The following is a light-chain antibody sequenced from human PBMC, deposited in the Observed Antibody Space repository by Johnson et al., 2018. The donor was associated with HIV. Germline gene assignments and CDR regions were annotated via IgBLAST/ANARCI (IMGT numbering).Light chain of an antibody. J-gene: IGLJ1*01. Sequence: QSVLTQPPSASGTPGQRVTISCTGSSANIGSNPVNWYHQLPGTAPKILIYRNNQRPSGVPDRFSGSKYGTSASLALSGLQAEDEADYYCAAWDDSLNGHYVFGTGPKVTVL. CDR2: RNN. V-gene: IGLV1-44*01. CDR3: AAWDDSLNGHYV. CDR1: SANIGSNP.